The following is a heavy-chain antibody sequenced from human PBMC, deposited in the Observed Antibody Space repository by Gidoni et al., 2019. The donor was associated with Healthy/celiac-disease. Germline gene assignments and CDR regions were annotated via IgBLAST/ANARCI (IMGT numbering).Heavy chain of an antibody. D-gene: IGHD3-22*01. CDR2: IWYDGSNK. CDR1: GFTFSSYG. CDR3: ARDWGDYDSSDY. Sequence: QVQLVESGGGVVQPGRSLRPSCAASGFTFSSYGMHWVRQAPGKGLAWVAVIWYDGSNKYYADSVKGRFTISRDNSKNTLYLQMNSLRAEDTAVYYCARDWGDYDSSDYWGQGTLVTVSS. V-gene: IGHV3-33*01. J-gene: IGHJ4*02.